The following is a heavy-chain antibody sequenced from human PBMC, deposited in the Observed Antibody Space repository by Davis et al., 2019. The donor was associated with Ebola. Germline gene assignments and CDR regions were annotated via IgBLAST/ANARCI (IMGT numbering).Heavy chain of an antibody. CDR2: ISYDGSNK. CDR1: GFTFSSYA. CDR3: ARDYGVATITGWFDP. V-gene: IGHV3-30-3*01. D-gene: IGHD5-12*01. Sequence: PGGSLRLSCAASGFTFSSYAMHWVRQAPGKGLEWVAVISYDGSNKYYADSVKGRFTISRDNSKKTLYLQMNSLRAEDTAVYYCARDYGVATITGWFDPWGQGTLVTVSS. J-gene: IGHJ5*02.